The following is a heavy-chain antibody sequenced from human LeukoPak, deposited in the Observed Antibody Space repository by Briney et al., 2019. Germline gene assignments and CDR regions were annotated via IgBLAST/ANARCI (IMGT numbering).Heavy chain of an antibody. CDR3: AKDSPVATR. J-gene: IGHJ4*02. Sequence: GGSLRLSCAASGFTFSSSAMSWVRQAPGKGLEWVSSITDSGDGTYYADSVKGRFTISRDDSKNTLYLQMNSLRAEDTAVYYCAKDSPVATRWGQGALVTVSS. V-gene: IGHV3-23*01. CDR1: GFTFSSSA. D-gene: IGHD1-26*01. CDR2: ITDSGDGT.